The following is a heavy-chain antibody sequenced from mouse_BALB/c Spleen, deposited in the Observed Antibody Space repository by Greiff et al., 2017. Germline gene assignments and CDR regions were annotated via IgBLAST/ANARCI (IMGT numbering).Heavy chain of an antibody. D-gene: IGHD1-2*01. CDR3: ARFTTATLDY. CDR1: GFTFTDYY. V-gene: IGHV7-3*02. J-gene: IGHJ2*01. Sequence: EVKVVESGGGLVQPGGSLRLSCATSGFTFTDYYMSWVRQPPGKALEWLGFIRNKANGYTTEYSASVKGRFTISRDNSQSILYLQMNTLRAEDSATYYCARFTTATLDYWGQGTTLTVSS. CDR2: IRNKANGYTT.